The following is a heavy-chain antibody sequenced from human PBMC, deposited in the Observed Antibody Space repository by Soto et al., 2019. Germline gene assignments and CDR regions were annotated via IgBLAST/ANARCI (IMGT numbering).Heavy chain of an antibody. D-gene: IGHD5-12*01. V-gene: IGHV4-59*01. CDR2: ISFSGAT. Sequence: SETLSLTCTVSGVAITSYFWSWIRQTPGKGLDWIGSISFSGATYSNPSLKGRAALSVDTSENHLSLTLDAVTSAVKAVYFRARGRHVGYKRDVEFWGQXIQVTVSS. CDR3: ARGRHVGYKRDVEF. J-gene: IGHJ4*02. CDR1: GVAITSYF.